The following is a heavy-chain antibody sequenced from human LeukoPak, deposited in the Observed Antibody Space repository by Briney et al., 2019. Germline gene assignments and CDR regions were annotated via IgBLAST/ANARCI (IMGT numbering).Heavy chain of an antibody. J-gene: IGHJ3*02. V-gene: IGHV4-59*08. Sequence: SETLSLTCTLSGPSIGRDYGSWIRQSPGKGREWIGYIHYTGSTSYNPSFLSGVTISIDASRNQFSLKLTSVTAADTAVYYCAGWEPDYFDIWGQGTMVTVSS. CDR1: GPSIGRDY. D-gene: IGHD1-26*01. CDR2: IHYTGST. CDR3: AGWEPDYFDI.